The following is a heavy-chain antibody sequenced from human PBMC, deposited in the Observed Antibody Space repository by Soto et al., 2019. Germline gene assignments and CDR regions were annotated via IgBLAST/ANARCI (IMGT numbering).Heavy chain of an antibody. D-gene: IGHD5-18*01. CDR2: IYYIGST. CDR1: GASISDYY. J-gene: IGHJ4*01. Sequence: SSETLSLTCTVSGASISDYYWSWVRQPPGKGLEWIGYIYYIGSTNYNPSLKSRVTISVDTSKNQVSLNLSSVTAADTAVYYCARRYSWGLDYWGHGTLVTVSS. V-gene: IGHV4-59*01. CDR3: ARRYSWGLDY.